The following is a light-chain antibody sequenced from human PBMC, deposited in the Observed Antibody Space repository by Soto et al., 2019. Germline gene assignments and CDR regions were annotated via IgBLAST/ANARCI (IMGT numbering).Light chain of an antibody. Sequence: DIQMTQSPSSLSASVGDRVTITCRASQSIRSYLNWYQQKPVKAPKLLIYAASTLQSGVPSRFSGSGSGTDFTLTISSLQPEDFATYYCQQSYIIPRTFGPGTKVDIK. CDR1: QSIRSY. CDR3: QQSYIIPRT. CDR2: AAS. V-gene: IGKV1-39*01. J-gene: IGKJ3*01.